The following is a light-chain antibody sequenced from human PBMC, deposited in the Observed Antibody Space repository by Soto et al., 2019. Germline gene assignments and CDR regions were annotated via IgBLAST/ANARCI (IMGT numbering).Light chain of an antibody. CDR1: QNVGNN. V-gene: IGKV3-15*01. J-gene: IGKJ1*01. CDR2: GAS. Sequence: EIVMTQSPATLSVSPGERATLSCRASQNVGNNLVWYQQKPGQAPRLLIYGASTRAAGIPDRFSGSGSGTEFTLTISGLQSDDFAVYYCQQFSNWPPWTFGQGTKVDIK. CDR3: QQFSNWPPWT.